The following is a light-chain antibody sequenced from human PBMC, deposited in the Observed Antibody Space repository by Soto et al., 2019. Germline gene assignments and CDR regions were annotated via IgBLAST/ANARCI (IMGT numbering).Light chain of an antibody. CDR1: ETVSSSY. CDR3: QQYGNSPET. V-gene: IGKV3-20*01. J-gene: IGKJ1*01. Sequence: DIVLTQSPGTLSLSLGDGATLXXRASETVSSSYLAWYQQKPGQAPRPXIYGASSRATGIPDRFSGSGAGTDFTLTISRLEPEDFAVYYCQQYGNSPETFGQGTKVDIK. CDR2: GAS.